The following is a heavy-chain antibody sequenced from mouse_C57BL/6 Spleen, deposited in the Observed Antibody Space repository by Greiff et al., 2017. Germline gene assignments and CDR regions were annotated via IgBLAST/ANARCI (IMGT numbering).Heavy chain of an antibody. Sequence: VKLMESGPGLVQPSQSLSITCTVSGFSLTSYGVHWVRQSPGKGLEWLGVIWSGGSTDYNAAFISRLSIRKDNSKSQVFFKMNILQADDNAIYYCASIYYGYDRGFAYWGQGTLVTVSA. V-gene: IGHV2-2*01. D-gene: IGHD2-2*01. CDR3: ASIYYGYDRGFAY. CDR2: IWSGGST. J-gene: IGHJ3*01. CDR1: GFSLTSYG.